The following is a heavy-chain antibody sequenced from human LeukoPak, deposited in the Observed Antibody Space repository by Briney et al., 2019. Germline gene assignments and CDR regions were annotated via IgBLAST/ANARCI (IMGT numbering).Heavy chain of an antibody. Sequence: GGSLRLSCAASGFTFSSYGMHWVRQAPGKGLEWVAFIRYDGSNKYYADSVKGRFTISRDNSKNTLYLQMNSLRAEDTAVYYCAKDLWSVAVSALDHWGQGTRVTVSS. CDR2: IRYDGSNK. D-gene: IGHD3-3*01. V-gene: IGHV3-30*02. CDR1: GFTFSSYG. J-gene: IGHJ4*02. CDR3: AKDLWSVAVSALDH.